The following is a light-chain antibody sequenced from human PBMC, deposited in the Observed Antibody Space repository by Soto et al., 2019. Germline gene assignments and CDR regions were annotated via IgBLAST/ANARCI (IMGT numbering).Light chain of an antibody. V-gene: IGKV3-11*01. CDR1: QSVSSY. CDR3: QQYGSSGT. Sequence: EIVFTQSPATLSLSPGERATLSCRASQSVSSYLAWYQQKPGQAPRXLIYDASNRATGIPARFSGSGSGTDFTLTISSLEPEDFAVYYCQQYGSSGTFGQGTKVDIK. CDR2: DAS. J-gene: IGKJ1*01.